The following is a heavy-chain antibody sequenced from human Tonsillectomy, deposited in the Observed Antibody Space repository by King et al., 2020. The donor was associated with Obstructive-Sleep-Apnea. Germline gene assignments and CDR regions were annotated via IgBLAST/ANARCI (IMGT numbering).Heavy chain of an antibody. J-gene: IGHJ6*02. V-gene: IGHV3-23*04. CDR1: QFTFSTFD. CDR2: ISRSGLST. Sequence: VQLVESGGGWIQPEGSLRLSCVASQFTFSTFDMNWVRQAPGKGLEWVSVISRSGLSTYYADSVKGRFTISRDNSKNTLFLQMNSLRPEDTAVYYCAKSLPGGLVPHYYYGLDVWGQGTTVTVSS. CDR3: AKSLPGGLVPHYYYGLDV. D-gene: IGHD3-16*01.